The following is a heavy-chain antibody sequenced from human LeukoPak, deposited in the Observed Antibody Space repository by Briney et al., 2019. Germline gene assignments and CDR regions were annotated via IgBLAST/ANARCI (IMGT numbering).Heavy chain of an antibody. CDR2: IFSSGGA. J-gene: IGHJ4*02. CDR1: GSSITGFF. CDR3: ARVATPDVSSPLDF. D-gene: IGHD6-19*01. Sequence: SETLSLTCAVSGSSITGFFWTWIRQPAGEGLQYIGRIFSSGGANCNPSLQSRVAMSVDTSQNLFSLKLTSVTAADTAVYFCARVATPDVSSPLDFWGQGILVTVSS. V-gene: IGHV4-4*07.